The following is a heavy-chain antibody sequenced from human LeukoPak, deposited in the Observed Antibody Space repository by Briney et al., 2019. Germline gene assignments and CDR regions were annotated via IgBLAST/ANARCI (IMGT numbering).Heavy chain of an antibody. CDR1: GGTFSSYA. V-gene: IGHV1-69*13. J-gene: IGHJ4*02. CDR2: IIPIFGTA. CDR3: AREGTVTTFTNYYFDY. Sequence: SVKVSCKASGGTFSSYAISWVRQAPGQGLEWMGGIIPIFGTANYAQKFQGRVTITADESTSTAYMELSSLRSEDTAVYYCAREGTVTTFTNYYFDYWGQGTLVTVSS. D-gene: IGHD4-17*01.